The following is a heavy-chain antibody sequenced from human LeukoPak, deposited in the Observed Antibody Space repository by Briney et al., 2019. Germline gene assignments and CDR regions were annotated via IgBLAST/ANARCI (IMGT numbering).Heavy chain of an antibody. CDR2: ISYDDIDK. D-gene: IGHD1-26*01. Sequence: PGGSLRLSCAASGFTFRTFAMHWVRQAPGKGLEWVSFISYDDIDKFYADSVKGRFTISRDNSQNTLYLQMKSLRIEDSAVYYCARGNEWELLSQWGQGTLVIVSS. CDR3: ARGNEWELLSQ. V-gene: IGHV3-30*04. CDR1: GFTFRTFA. J-gene: IGHJ1*01.